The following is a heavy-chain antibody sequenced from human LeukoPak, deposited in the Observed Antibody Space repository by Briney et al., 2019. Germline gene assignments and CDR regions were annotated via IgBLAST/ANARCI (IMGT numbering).Heavy chain of an antibody. CDR3: ASFLSRVGELLYQIHYYYGMDV. D-gene: IGHD3-10*01. CDR1: GGTFSSYA. J-gene: IGHJ6*02. CDR2: IIPILGIA. V-gene: IGHV1-69*04. Sequence: SVKVSCKASGGTFSSYAISWVRQAPGQGLEWMGRIIPILGIANYAQKFQGRVTITADKSTSTVYMELSSLRSEDTAVYYCASFLSRVGELLYQIHYYYGMDVWGQGTTVTVSS.